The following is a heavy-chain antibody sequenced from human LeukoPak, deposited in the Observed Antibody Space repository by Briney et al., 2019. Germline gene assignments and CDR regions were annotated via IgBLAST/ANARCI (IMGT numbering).Heavy chain of an antibody. CDR3: AKALRFLEWLLSED. V-gene: IGHV3-30*02. CDR2: IRYNGSNK. D-gene: IGHD3-3*01. J-gene: IGHJ4*02. Sequence: GGSLRLSCAASGFTFSSYGMHWVRQAPGKGLEWVAFIRYNGSNKYYADSVKGRFTISRDNSKNTLYLQMNSLRAEDTAVYYCAKALRFLEWLLSEDWGQGTLVTVSS. CDR1: GFTFSSYG.